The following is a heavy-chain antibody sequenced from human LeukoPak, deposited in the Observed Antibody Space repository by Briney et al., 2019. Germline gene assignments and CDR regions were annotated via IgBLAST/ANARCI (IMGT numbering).Heavy chain of an antibody. Sequence: PSETLSLTCTVSGGSISSYYWSWIRQPPGKGLEWIGYIYYSGSTNYNPSLKSRVTISVDTSKNQFSLKLSSVTAADTAVYYGARDWGRDGYNYWYFDYWGQGTLVTVSS. D-gene: IGHD5-24*01. CDR2: IYYSGST. CDR1: GGSISSYY. V-gene: IGHV4-59*01. J-gene: IGHJ4*02. CDR3: ARDWGRDGYNYWYFDY.